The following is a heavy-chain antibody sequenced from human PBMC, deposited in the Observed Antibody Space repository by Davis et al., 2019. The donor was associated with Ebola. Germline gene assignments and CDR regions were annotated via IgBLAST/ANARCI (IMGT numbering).Heavy chain of an antibody. V-gene: IGHV4-34*01. Sequence: SETLSLTCAAYGGSFSGYYWSWIRQAPGKGLEWIGEIDHSGSTNYNPSLKSRLTISVDTSKNQFSLKVSSVTAADTAVYYCARGALIAAAGTGKDFDYWGQGTLVTVSS. J-gene: IGHJ4*02. CDR2: IDHSGST. D-gene: IGHD6-13*01. CDR3: ARGALIAAAGTGKDFDY. CDR1: GGSFSGYY.